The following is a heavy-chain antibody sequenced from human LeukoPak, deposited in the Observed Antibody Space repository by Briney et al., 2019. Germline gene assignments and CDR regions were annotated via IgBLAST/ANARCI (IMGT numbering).Heavy chain of an antibody. V-gene: IGHV3-11*01. CDR2: VSSSGIIK. CDR3: VRWSPSTVTYDY. D-gene: IGHD4-17*01. CDR1: GFTFNDYH. Sequence: GGSLRLSCAASGFTFNDYHMSWIRQAPGKGLEWIAYVSSSGIIKYYPDSVKGRFTISRDNAKNSLSLQMNSLPAEDTAVYYCVRWSPSTVTYDYWGQGTLVTVSS. J-gene: IGHJ4*02.